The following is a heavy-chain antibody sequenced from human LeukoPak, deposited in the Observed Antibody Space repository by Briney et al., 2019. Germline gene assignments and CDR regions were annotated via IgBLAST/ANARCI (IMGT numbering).Heavy chain of an antibody. D-gene: IGHD3-22*01. CDR1: GYTFTSYY. CDR2: INAGNGNT. Sequence: GASVKVSCKASGYTFTSYYIHWVRQAPGQGLEWMGWINAGNGNTKYSQEFQGRVTFTRDTSASTAYMELSSLRSEDMAVYYCARCYYDSSGYYCAAFDIWGQGTMVTVSS. V-gene: IGHV1-3*03. J-gene: IGHJ3*02. CDR3: ARCYYDSSGYYCAAFDI.